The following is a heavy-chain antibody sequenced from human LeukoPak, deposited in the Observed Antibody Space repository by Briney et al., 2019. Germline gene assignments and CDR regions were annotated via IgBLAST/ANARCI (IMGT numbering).Heavy chain of an antibody. V-gene: IGHV4-34*01. J-gene: IGHJ4*02. Sequence: PSETLSLTCAVYGGSFSGYFLNWIRQPPGKGLEWIGEINHSGSTNYNPSLKSRVTISVDTSKNQFSLKLSSVTAADTAVYYCARAVGGYCSGGSCYAYYFDYWGQGTLVTIAS. CDR3: ARAVGGYCSGGSCYAYYFDY. D-gene: IGHD2-15*01. CDR1: GGSFSGYF. CDR2: INHSGST.